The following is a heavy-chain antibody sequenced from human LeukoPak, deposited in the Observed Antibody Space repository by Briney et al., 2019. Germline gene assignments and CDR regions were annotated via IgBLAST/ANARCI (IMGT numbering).Heavy chain of an antibody. V-gene: IGHV3-48*03. D-gene: IGHD2-15*01. CDR3: ARVGRTPPPWYFDL. J-gene: IGHJ2*01. CDR2: ISSSGSTI. CDR1: GFTFSSYE. Sequence: GGSLRLSCAASGFTFSSYEMNWVRQAPGKGQEWVSYISSSGSTIYYADSVEGRFTISRDNAKNSLYLQMNSLRAEDTAVYYCARVGRTPPPWYFDLWGRGTLVTVSS.